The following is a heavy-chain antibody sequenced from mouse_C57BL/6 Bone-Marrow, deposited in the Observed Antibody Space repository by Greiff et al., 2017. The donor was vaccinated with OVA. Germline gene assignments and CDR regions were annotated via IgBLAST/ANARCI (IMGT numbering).Heavy chain of an antibody. V-gene: IGHV14-3*01. CDR3: AREDYPCVDY. CDR1: GFNITNTY. Sequence: EVMLVESVAELARPGASVKLSCTASGFNITNTYMHWVKQRPEQGLEWIGRIDPASGNTKYAAKFQGKATITADTSSNTAYLQLSSLTSEDTAIYYCAREDYPCVDYWGQGTTLTVSA. CDR2: IDPASGNT. D-gene: IGHD2-4*01. J-gene: IGHJ2*01.